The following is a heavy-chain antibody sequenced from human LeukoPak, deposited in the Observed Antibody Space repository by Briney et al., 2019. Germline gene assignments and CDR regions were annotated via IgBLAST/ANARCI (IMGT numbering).Heavy chain of an antibody. CDR1: GFSLSTSGVG. V-gene: IGHV2-5*01. J-gene: IGHJ5*02. CDR3: AHSHPTYYDFWSGFFNNWFDP. CDR2: IYWNDDK. D-gene: IGHD3-3*01. Sequence: SGPTLVNPTQTLTLTCTFSGFSLSTSGVGVGWIRQPPGKALEWLALIYWNDDKRYSPSLKSRLTIPKDTSKNQVVLTMTNMDPVDTATYYCAHSHPTYYDFWSGFFNNWFDPWGQGTLVTVSS.